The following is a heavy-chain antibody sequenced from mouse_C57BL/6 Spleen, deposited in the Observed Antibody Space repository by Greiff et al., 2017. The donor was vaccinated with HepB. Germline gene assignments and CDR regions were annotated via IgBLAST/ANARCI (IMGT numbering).Heavy chain of an antibody. Sequence: DVHLVESGGGLVKPGGSLKLSCAASGFTFSSYAMSWVRQTPEKRLEWVATISDGGSYTYYPDNVKGRFTISRDNAKNNLYLQMSHLKSEDTAMYYCARDRSTPDYFDYWGQGTTLTVSS. CDR3: ARDRSTPDYFDY. CDR2: ISDGGSYT. V-gene: IGHV5-4*01. CDR1: GFTFSSYA. J-gene: IGHJ2*01. D-gene: IGHD1-1*01.